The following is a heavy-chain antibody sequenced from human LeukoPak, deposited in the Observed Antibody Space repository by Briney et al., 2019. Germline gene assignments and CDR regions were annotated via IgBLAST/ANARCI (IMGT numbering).Heavy chain of an antibody. CDR1: GFTFSSHW. CDR2: INEDGSRK. CDR3: ARVDPGNSGYQDY. V-gene: IGHV3-7*01. Sequence: PGGSLRLSCTASGFTFSSHWMSWVRQAPGKGPEWVANINEDGSRKYYLDSVKGRFTISRDNAKNSLYVLMNSLGAEDTAVYYCARVDPGNSGYQDYWGQGTLVTVSS. J-gene: IGHJ4*02. D-gene: IGHD3-22*01.